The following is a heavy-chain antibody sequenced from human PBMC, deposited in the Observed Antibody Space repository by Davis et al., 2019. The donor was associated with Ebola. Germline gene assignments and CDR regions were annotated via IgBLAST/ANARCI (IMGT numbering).Heavy chain of an antibody. CDR2: ISAYNGKT. CDR3: ARDIAMIRGGWFDH. D-gene: IGHD3-16*01. Sequence: AASVKVSCKASGYTFTRYGITWVRQAPGQGLEWMAWISAYNGKTNYAQKFQGRVTRTTDTSTSTAYMELRSLRSDDTAVYYCARDIAMIRGGWFDHWGQGTLVSVSS. V-gene: IGHV1-18*01. J-gene: IGHJ5*02. CDR1: GYTFTRYG.